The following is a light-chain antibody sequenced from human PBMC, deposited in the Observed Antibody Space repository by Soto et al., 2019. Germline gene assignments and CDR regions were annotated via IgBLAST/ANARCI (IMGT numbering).Light chain of an antibody. J-gene: IGKJ2*01. V-gene: IGKV3-20*01. CDR3: QEYGSSPRYT. Sequence: EIVLTQSPGTLSLSPGERATLSCRASQSVSSGYLAWYQQKPGQAPRLLIYGASSRATGIPDRFSGSGSGKDFTLTISRMEPEDFAVYYCQEYGSSPRYTFGQGTKLEIK. CDR2: GAS. CDR1: QSVSSGY.